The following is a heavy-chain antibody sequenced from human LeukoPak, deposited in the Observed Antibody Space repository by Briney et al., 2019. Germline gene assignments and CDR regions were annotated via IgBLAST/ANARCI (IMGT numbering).Heavy chain of an antibody. CDR2: IYYSGST. V-gene: IGHV4-59*04. J-gene: IGHJ4*02. CDR3: ARYLSRGFYFDY. Sequence: SETLSLTCTVSGGSIRSYYWSWIRQPPRKGLEWIGYIYYSGSTYFNPSLKSRVTISVDTSKNQFSLKLTSVTAADTAVFYCARYLSRGFYFDYWGQGTLVTVSS. D-gene: IGHD2-15*01. CDR1: GGSIRSYY.